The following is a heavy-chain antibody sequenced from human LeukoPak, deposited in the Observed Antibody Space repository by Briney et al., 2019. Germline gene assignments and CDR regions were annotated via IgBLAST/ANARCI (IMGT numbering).Heavy chain of an antibody. CDR1: GGSISSCSYY. CDR3: ARLRRLYYFDY. CDR2: IYYSGST. Sequence: SETLSLTCTLSGGSISSCSYYWGWIRQPPGEGLGWSGSIYYSGSTYYTPSLKSGVTISVDTSKNQFSLKLSSVTAADTAVYYCARLRRLYYFDYWGQGTLVTVSS. V-gene: IGHV4-39*01. J-gene: IGHJ4*02. D-gene: IGHD4-17*01.